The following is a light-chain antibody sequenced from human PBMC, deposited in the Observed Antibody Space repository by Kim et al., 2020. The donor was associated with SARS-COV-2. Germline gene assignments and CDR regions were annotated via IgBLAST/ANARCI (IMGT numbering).Light chain of an antibody. CDR3: QQYDTYPYT. V-gene: IGKV1-5*03. CDR2: KAS. CDR1: QNINTW. Sequence: SGSVGDRVPIPCGSSQNINTWLAWYQQRLGKAPALLIYKASRLESGVPSRFSGSGSGTEFTLTISSLQPDDFATYYCQQYDTYPYTLGRGTKLEI. J-gene: IGKJ2*01.